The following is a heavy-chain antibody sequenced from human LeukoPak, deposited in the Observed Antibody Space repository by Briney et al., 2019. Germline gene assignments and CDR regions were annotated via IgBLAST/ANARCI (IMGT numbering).Heavy chain of an antibody. D-gene: IGHD4-17*01. J-gene: IGHJ4*02. CDR2: IYYSGNT. V-gene: IGHV4-59*08. CDR3: ARQVYGDYTPFDY. Sequence: SETLSLTCIVSGGSIRSDYWSWIRQPPGKGLEWIGYIYYSGNTNYNPSLKSRVTISVDTSKNQFSLKLSSVTAADTAVYYCARQVYGDYTPFDYWGQGTLATVSS. CDR1: GGSIRSDY.